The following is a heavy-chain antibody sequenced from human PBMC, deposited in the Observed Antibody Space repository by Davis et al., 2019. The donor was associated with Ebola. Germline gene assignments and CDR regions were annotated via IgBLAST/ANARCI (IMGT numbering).Heavy chain of an antibody. CDR1: GYTFTNYF. CDR2: INCNNGGT. D-gene: IGHD3-10*01. CDR3: ARAPTWSQINYYCFDY. Sequence: ASVKVSCKTSGYTFTNYFVHWVRQAPGQGLEWMGSINCNNGGTNYVQKLQGRVTMTRNTSISTAYMEVSSLRSEDTAVYYCARAPTWSQINYYCFDYWGQGTLVAVSS. V-gene: IGHV1-2*02. J-gene: IGHJ4*02.